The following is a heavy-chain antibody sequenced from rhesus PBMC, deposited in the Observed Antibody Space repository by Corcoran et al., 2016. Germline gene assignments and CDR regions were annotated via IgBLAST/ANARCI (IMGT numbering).Heavy chain of an antibody. V-gene: IGHV1S2*01. CDR3: AREGNRLVVDD. J-gene: IGHJ4*01. CDR2: INPYNGNT. D-gene: IGHD2-21*01. CDR1: GYTCTDYY. Sequence: HVQLGQSGAEVKKPGSSVKVSCKASGYTCTDYYLHGVRQAPRQGLGWIGWINPYNGNTKYAQKCQGRVTMTRDKTTSTAYRELSSLRSEHTAGYYCAREGNRLVVDDGGQGVLATVS.